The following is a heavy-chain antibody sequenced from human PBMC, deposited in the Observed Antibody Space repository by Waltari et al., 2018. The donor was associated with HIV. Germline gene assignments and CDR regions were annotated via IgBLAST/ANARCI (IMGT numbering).Heavy chain of an antibody. V-gene: IGHV2-70*15. J-gene: IGHJ6*02. CDR3: AQIRLVGTTMDYYGMDV. CDR1: GFSLSTSGMC. D-gene: IGHD1-26*01. Sequence: QVTLRESGPALVKPTQTLTLTCTFSGFSLSTSGMCVSWIRQPPGKALEWLARIDWDDDEYYSPSLKTRLTISKDTSKKQVVLTMTNMDPVDTATYYCAQIRLVGTTMDYYGMDVWGQGTTVTVSS. CDR2: IDWDDDE.